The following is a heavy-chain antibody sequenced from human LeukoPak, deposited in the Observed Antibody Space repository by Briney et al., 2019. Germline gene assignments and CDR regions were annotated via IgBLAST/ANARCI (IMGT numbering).Heavy chain of an antibody. J-gene: IGHJ4*02. CDR2: ISNSGDNT. CDR3: ARGRSRGLIAAAGDY. V-gene: IGHV3-23*01. Sequence: GGTLRLSCAASGFTFSSYVMSWVRQAPGKGLEWVSAISNSGDNTYYADSVKGRFTISRDNSKNTLYLQMNSLRAEDTAVYYCARGRSRGLIAAAGDYWGQGTLVTVSS. D-gene: IGHD6-13*01. CDR1: GFTFSSYV.